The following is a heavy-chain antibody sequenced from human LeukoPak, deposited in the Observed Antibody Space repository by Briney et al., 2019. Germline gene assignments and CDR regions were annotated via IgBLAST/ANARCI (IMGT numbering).Heavy chain of an antibody. Sequence: ASVKVSCKASGYTFTGNYIHWVREAPGQGLEWMGWINPNDDDTNYAQKFQGRFTMTRDTSTSTGYMELRSLRSDDTAVYYCARVAATIYWYYGMDVWAKGPRSPSP. CDR2: INPNDDDT. V-gene: IGHV1-2*02. CDR3: ARVAATIYWYYGMDV. D-gene: IGHD6-13*01. CDR1: GYTFTGNY. J-gene: IGHJ6*02.